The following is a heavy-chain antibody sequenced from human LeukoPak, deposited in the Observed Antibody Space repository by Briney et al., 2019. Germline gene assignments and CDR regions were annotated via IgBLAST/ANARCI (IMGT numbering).Heavy chain of an antibody. D-gene: IGHD3-3*01. CDR1: GFTVSSNY. CDR3: ARDRRFLEWSQDYYYCGMDV. Sequence: GGSLRLSCAASGFTVSSNYMSWVRQAPGKGLEWVSVIYSGGSTYYADSVKGRFTISRDNSKNTLYLQMNSLRAEDTAVYYCARDRRFLEWSQDYYYCGMDVWGQGTTVTVSS. J-gene: IGHJ6*02. CDR2: IYSGGST. V-gene: IGHV3-66*01.